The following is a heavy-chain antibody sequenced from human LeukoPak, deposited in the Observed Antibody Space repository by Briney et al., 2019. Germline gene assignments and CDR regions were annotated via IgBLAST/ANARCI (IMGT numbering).Heavy chain of an antibody. J-gene: IGHJ3*02. CDR2: ISSTSAHI. Sequence: GGSLRLSCAASGFSFNTYSMNWVRQAPGKGLEWVSSISSTSAHIFYADSVKGRFSISRDNANNSLYLQMNSLRVEDTAVYYCTSRYCTTTNCYSFDNWGHGTLVTVS. CDR1: GFSFNTYS. D-gene: IGHD2-2*01. CDR3: TSRYCTTTNCYSFDN. V-gene: IGHV3-21*06.